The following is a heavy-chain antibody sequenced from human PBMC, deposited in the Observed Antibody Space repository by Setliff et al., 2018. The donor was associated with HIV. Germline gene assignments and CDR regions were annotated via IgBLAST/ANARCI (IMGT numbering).Heavy chain of an antibody. D-gene: IGHD3-22*01. J-gene: IGHJ1*01. CDR3: ARLMTADYYDTSGYFQH. CDR2: ISAYNDNT. V-gene: IGHV1-18*04. CDR1: GYTFTTYY. Sequence: ASVKVSCKASGYTFTTYYMHWVRQAPGQGLEWMGWISAYNDNTNYAQKFQGRVTMTTDASTSTVYMELSSLRSEDTAVYYCARLMTADYYDTSGYFQHWGQGTLVTVSS.